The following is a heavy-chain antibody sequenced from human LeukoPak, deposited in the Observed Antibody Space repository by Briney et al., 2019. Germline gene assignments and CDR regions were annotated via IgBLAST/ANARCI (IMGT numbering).Heavy chain of an antibody. CDR1: GFTFSNAW. CDR2: IKSKTDGGTT. V-gene: IGHV3-15*07. J-gene: IGHJ6*02. Sequence: GGSLRLSCAASGFTFSNAWMNWVRQAPGKGLEWVGRIKSKTDGGTTDYAAPVKGRFTISRDDAKSSLYLQMNSLRAEDTAVYYCARRNAMDVWGQGTTVIVFS. CDR3: ARRNAMDV.